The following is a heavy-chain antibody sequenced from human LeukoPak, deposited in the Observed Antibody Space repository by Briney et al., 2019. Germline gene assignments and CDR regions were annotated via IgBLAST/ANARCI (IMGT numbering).Heavy chain of an antibody. V-gene: IGHV3-23*01. J-gene: IGHJ6*02. CDR2: ISGTGGNT. CDR3: AKDREYSGSYRPGPTRYYYGMDV. D-gene: IGHD1-26*01. CDR1: GFTFSSYA. Sequence: GGSLRLSCAASGFTFSSYAMSWVRQAPGKGLEWVSGISGTGGNTYYTDSVKGRFTISRDNSKNTLYPQMNSLRAEDTAVFYCAKDREYSGSYRPGPTRYYYGMDVWGQGTTVTVS.